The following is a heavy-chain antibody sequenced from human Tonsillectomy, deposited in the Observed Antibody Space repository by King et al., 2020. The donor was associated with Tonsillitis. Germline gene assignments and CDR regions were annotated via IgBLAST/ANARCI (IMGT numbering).Heavy chain of an antibody. V-gene: IGHV3-33*05. Sequence: VQLVESGGGVVQPGRSLRLSCAAPGFTFTNYGMHWVRQAPGKGLEWVAVMSYDGSNKYYADSVKGRFTISRDNSKNTLYLQMNSLRAEDTAVYYCARDFAPLLCSSGWHSYGMDVWGQGTPVTVSS. D-gene: IGHD6-19*01. CDR2: MSYDGSNK. CDR3: ARDFAPLLCSSGWHSYGMDV. J-gene: IGHJ6*02. CDR1: GFTFTNYG.